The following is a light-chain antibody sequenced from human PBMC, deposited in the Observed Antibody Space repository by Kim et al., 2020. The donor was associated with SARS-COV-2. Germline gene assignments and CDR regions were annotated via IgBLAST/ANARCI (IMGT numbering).Light chain of an antibody. J-gene: IGLJ2*01. CDR3: CSYATTYVI. Sequence: PGQSITVSCTGISSDVASYNLVSWYQQHPGKAPHLTIYEVTKRPSGVSNRFSGSKSGNTASLTISGLQAEDEADYYCCSYATTYVIFGGGTQLTVL. CDR1: SSDVASYNL. V-gene: IGLV2-23*02. CDR2: EVT.